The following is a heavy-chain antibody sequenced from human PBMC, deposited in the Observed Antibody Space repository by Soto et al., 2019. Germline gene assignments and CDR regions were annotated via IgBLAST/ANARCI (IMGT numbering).Heavy chain of an antibody. V-gene: IGHV1-18*01. J-gene: IGHJ3*02. D-gene: IGHD2-15*01. CDR1: GYTFTSCG. CDR3: ARDPAGYCSGGSCYGAFDI. Sequence: QVQLVQSGAEVKKPGASVKVSCKASGYTFTSCGISWVRQAPGQGLEWMGWISAYNGNTNYAQKLQGRVTMTTDTSTSTAYMELRSLRSDDTAVYYCARDPAGYCSGGSCYGAFDIWGQGTMVTVSS. CDR2: ISAYNGNT.